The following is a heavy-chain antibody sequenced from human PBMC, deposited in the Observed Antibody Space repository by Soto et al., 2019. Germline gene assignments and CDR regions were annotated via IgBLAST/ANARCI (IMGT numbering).Heavy chain of an antibody. CDR2: ISAYNGNT. CDR3: VRLDVDLGGVIVAYFDY. V-gene: IGHV1-18*01. Sequence: QVQLVQSGAEVKKPGASVKVSCKASGYTFTSYGISWVRQAPGQGLVWMGWISAYNGNTNYAQKLQGRVTMTTDTSTSTAYMELRSLRSDDTAVYYCVRLDVDLGGVIVAYFDYWGQGTLVTVSS. CDR1: GYTFTSYG. D-gene: IGHD3-16*02. J-gene: IGHJ4*02.